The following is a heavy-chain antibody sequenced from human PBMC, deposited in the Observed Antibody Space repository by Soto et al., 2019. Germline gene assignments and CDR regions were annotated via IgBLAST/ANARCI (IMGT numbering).Heavy chain of an antibody. CDR2: INPSGGST. CDR1: GYTFTTYY. J-gene: IGHJ4*02. D-gene: IGHD1-26*01. Sequence: APVKVSCKASGYTFTTYYIHWFRQAPGQGLEWMGIINPSGGSTSYAQKFQGRVTMTRDTSTSTVYMELSSLKSEDTAVYYCARGSSGSYIYYFDSWGQGTLVTVSS. CDR3: ARGSSGSYIYYFDS. V-gene: IGHV1-46*01.